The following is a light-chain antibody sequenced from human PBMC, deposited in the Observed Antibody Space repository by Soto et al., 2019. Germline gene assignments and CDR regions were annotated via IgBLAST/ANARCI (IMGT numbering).Light chain of an antibody. Sequence: QSALTQPASVSGSPGQSITISCTGTSSDVGGYNYVSWYQQHPGKAPKLMIYDVSNRPSGVSNRFSGSKSGNTASLTISVRQAEDEAVYYFSSYTSSSTRVFVGGTKLTVL. CDR2: DVS. J-gene: IGLJ2*01. CDR1: SSDVGGYNY. V-gene: IGLV2-14*01. CDR3: SSYTSSSTRV.